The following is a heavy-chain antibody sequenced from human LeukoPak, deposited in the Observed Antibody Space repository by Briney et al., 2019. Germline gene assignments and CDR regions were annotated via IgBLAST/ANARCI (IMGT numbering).Heavy chain of an antibody. CDR3: ARGLVVAGHWFDP. V-gene: IGHV1-8*01. J-gene: IGHJ5*02. CDR1: GYTFTSYD. CDR2: MNPNSGNT. Sequence: ASAKVSCKASGYTFTSYDINWVRQATGQGLEWMGWMNPNSGNTGYAQKFQGRVTMTRNTSISTAYMELSSLRSEDTAVYYCARGLVVAGHWFDPWGQGTLVTVSS. D-gene: IGHD6-19*01.